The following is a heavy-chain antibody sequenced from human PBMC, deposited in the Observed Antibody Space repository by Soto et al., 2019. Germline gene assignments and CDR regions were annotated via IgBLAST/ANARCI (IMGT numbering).Heavy chain of an antibody. CDR3: ARGRAHPYNWFDP. V-gene: IGHV1-69*06. J-gene: IGHJ5*02. CDR1: GVTFSSYA. Sequence: GTSLKVPSKASGVTFSSYAVSWVRQAPGQGLECMGGITPIFGTANCAQKLQGRVTITADKSTSTAYMELSSLTSEDTAVYYGARGRAHPYNWFDPWGQGTMVTVSS. CDR2: ITPIFGTA.